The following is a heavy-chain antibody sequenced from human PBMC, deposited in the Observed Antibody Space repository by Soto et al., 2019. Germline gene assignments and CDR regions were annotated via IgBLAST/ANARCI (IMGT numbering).Heavy chain of an antibody. CDR1: GGTFNSYT. J-gene: IGHJ4*02. CDR3: ARSYGSGSRPFAY. CDR2: IIPVLSMS. Sequence: QVQLVQSGAEVKKPGSSVKVSCKASGGTFNSYTFSWVRQAPGQGLEWMGRIIPVLSMSTYAQKFQGRVSLIADKSTTTAYMELYSLRSDDTAVYYCARSYGSGSRPFAYWGQGTLVTVSS. V-gene: IGHV1-69*02. D-gene: IGHD3-10*01.